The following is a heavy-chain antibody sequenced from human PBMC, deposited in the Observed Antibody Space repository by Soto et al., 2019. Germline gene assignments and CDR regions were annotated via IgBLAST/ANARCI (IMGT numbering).Heavy chain of an antibody. CDR3: ATVRPPLLMGIAARRYFDD. CDR1: RYTLTELS. D-gene: IGHD6-6*01. J-gene: IGHJ4*02. CDR2: FDPEDGET. V-gene: IGHV1-24*01. Sequence: ASVKVSCKVSRYTLTELSMHWVRQAPGKGLEWMGGFDPEDGETIYAQKFQGRVTMTEDTSTDTAYMELSSLRSEDTAVYYCATVRPPLLMGIAARRYFDDWGQGTLVTVSS.